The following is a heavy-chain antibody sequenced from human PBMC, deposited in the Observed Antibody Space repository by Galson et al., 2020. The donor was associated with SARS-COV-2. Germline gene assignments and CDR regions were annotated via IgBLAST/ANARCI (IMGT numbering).Heavy chain of an antibody. Sequence: SETLSFTCTVSGGSISSGDYYWSWIRQPPGKGLEWIGYIYYSGSTYYNPSLKSRVTISVDTSKNQFSLKLSSVTAADTAVYYCARVVVAAKFVDYWGQGTLVTVSS. V-gene: IGHV4-30-4*01. CDR1: GGSISSGDYY. CDR3: ARVVVAAKFVDY. CDR2: IYYSGST. D-gene: IGHD2-15*01. J-gene: IGHJ4*02.